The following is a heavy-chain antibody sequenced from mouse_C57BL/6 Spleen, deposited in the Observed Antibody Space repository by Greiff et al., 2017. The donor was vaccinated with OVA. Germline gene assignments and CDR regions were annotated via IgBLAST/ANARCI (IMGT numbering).Heavy chain of an antibody. V-gene: IGHV5-17*01. CDR2: ISSGRSTI. CDR1: GFTFSDYG. D-gene: IGHD4-1*01. Sequence: EVKLMESGGGLVKPGGSLKLSCAASGFTFSDYGMHWVRQAPEKGLEWVAYISSGRSTIYYADTVKGRFTISRDNAKNTLFLQMTSLRSEDTAMYYCARLITGPFDYWGQGTTLTVSS. J-gene: IGHJ2*01. CDR3: ARLITGPFDY.